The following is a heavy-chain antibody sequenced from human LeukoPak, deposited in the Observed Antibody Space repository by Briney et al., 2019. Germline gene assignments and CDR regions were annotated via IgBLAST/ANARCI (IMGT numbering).Heavy chain of an antibody. D-gene: IGHD3-22*01. V-gene: IGHV1-2*02. CDR3: ARGDYYDSSGYLY. Sequence: ASVKVSCKASGYTFTGYYMHWVRQAPGQGLEWMGWINPNSGGTNYAQKFRGRVTMTRDTSISTAYMELSRLRSDDTAVYYCARGDYYDSSGYLYWGQGTLVTVSS. CDR2: INPNSGGT. J-gene: IGHJ4*02. CDR1: GYTFTGYY.